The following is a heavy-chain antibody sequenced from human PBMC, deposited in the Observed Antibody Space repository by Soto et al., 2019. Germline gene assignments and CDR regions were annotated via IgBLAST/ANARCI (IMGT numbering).Heavy chain of an antibody. Sequence: GGSLRLSCTASGFTFNTHWMHFVRQAPGKGLVWVSRIYFDGITTNYADSVKGRLTVSRDNAKNTVYLHVNTLRDEDTAVYYCARGGAMGVDYWGQGTLVTVSS. V-gene: IGHV3-74*01. D-gene: IGHD1-26*01. CDR3: ARGGAMGVDY. CDR2: IYFDGITT. CDR1: GFTFNTHW. J-gene: IGHJ4*02.